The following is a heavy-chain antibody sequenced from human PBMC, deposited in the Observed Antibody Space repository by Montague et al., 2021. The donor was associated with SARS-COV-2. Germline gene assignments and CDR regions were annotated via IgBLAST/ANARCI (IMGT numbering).Heavy chain of an antibody. Sequence: SETLSLTCTVSGASVSSGSHYWIWIRQPPGKGLEFIGYIYYSGSSKYNPSLKSRVPISVDTSTNQVSLKVSSVTAADSAVYFCARGAGYSYGVDYWGQGTLVTVSS. J-gene: IGHJ4*02. CDR2: IYYSGSS. CDR3: ARGAGYSYGVDY. V-gene: IGHV4-61*01. CDR1: GASVSSGSHY. D-gene: IGHD5-18*01.